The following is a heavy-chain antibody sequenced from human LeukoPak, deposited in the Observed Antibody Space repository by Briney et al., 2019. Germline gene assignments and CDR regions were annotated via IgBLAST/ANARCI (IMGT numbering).Heavy chain of an antibody. CDR3: ATRALRPRAGDTYYYASSGYPAEEYGMDV. CDR1: GYSITGYY. Sequence: ASVKLSCTASGYSITGYYMHWIRQAPGQGLEWMGWINPNSGGTNYAHKFQGRVTMIRDTSISTAYKELSRLRSDDTVVYYCATRALRPRAGDTYYYASSGYPAEEYGMDVWGQGTTVTVSS. D-gene: IGHD3-22*01. CDR2: INPNSGGT. V-gene: IGHV1-2*02. J-gene: IGHJ6*02.